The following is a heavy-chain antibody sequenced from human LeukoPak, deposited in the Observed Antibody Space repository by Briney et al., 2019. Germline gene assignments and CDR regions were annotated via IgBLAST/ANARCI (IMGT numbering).Heavy chain of an antibody. Sequence: GGTLILSCAASGFTFRSYWMSWVRQAPGKGLEWVANIKQDGSEKYYVDSVKGRFTISRDNAENSLYLQMNSLRAEDTAVYYCARERGCPLHYFDYWGQGTLVTVSS. CDR3: ARERGCPLHYFDY. CDR1: GFTFRSYW. J-gene: IGHJ4*02. V-gene: IGHV3-7*04. CDR2: IKQDGSEK. D-gene: IGHD3-10*01.